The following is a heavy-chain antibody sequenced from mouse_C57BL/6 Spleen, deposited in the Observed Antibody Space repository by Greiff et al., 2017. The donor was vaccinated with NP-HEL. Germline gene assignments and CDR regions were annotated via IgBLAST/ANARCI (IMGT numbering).Heavy chain of an antibody. J-gene: IGHJ4*01. CDR1: GYTFTSYW. D-gene: IGHD1-1*01. Sequence: VQLQQPGTELVKPGASVKLSCKASGYTFTSYWMHWVKQRPGQGLEWIGNINPSNGGTNYNEKFKSKATLTVDKSSSTAYMQLSSLTSEDAAVYYCARTIYYYGSTSNYYAMDYWGQGTSVTVSS. CDR2: INPSNGGT. V-gene: IGHV1-53*01. CDR3: ARTIYYYGSTSNYYAMDY.